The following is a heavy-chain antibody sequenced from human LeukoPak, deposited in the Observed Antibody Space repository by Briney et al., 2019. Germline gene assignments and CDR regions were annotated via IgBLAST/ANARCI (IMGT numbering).Heavy chain of an antibody. V-gene: IGHV4-39*07. D-gene: IGHD2-15*01. CDR1: GGSISSSGYY. J-gene: IGHJ4*02. Sequence: PSETLSLTCTVSGGSISSSGYYWGWIRQPPGKGLEWIGSIYYSGSTYYNPSLKSRVTISVDTSKNQFSLKLSSVTAADTAVYYCARVFAPFDAIGEKSGVVVVAPYFNYWGQGTLVTVSS. CDR3: ARVFAPFDAIGEKSGVVVVAPYFNY. CDR2: IYYSGST.